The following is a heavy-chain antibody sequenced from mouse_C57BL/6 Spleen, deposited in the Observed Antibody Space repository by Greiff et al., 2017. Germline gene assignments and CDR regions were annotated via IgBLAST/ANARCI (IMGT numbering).Heavy chain of an antibody. CDR1: GFTFSDYG. J-gene: IGHJ4*01. D-gene: IGHD2-4*01. Sequence: EVQLVESGGGLVKPGGSLKLSCAASGFTFSDYGMHWVRQAPEKGLEWVAYISSGSSTIYYADTVKGRFTISRDNAKNTLFLQMTSLRSEDTAMYYCARREITTWRNYAMDYWGQGTSVTVSS. CDR2: ISSGSSTI. CDR3: ARREITTWRNYAMDY. V-gene: IGHV5-17*01.